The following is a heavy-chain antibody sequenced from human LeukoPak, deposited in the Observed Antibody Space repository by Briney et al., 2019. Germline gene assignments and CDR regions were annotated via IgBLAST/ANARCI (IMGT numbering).Heavy chain of an antibody. CDR3: ARSYSSSWYSFDY. CDR1: GGTFSSYA. J-gene: IGHJ4*02. CDR2: IIPIFGTA. Sequence: SVKVSCKASGGTFSSYAISWVRQAPGQGLEWMGGIIPIFGTANYAQKFQGRVTITADESTSTAYMELGSLRSEDTAVYYCARSYSSSWYSFDYWGQGTLVTVSS. V-gene: IGHV1-69*13. D-gene: IGHD6-13*01.